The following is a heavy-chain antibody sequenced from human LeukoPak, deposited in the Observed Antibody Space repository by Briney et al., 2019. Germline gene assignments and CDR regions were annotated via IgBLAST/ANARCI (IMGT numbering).Heavy chain of an antibody. V-gene: IGHV1-8*03. CDR1: GYTFASYD. CDR2: MNPNRGNT. Sequence: GASVKVSCKASGYTFASYDINWVRQATGQGLEWMGWMNPNRGNTGYAQKFQGRVTITRNTSISTAYMELSSLRSEDTAVYYCARASRDYGDYGGDAFDIWGQGTMVTVSS. D-gene: IGHD4-17*01. J-gene: IGHJ3*02. CDR3: ARASRDYGDYGGDAFDI.